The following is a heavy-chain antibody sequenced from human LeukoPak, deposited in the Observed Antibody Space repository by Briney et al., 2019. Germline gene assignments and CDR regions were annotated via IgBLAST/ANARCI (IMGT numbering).Heavy chain of an antibody. CDR1: GFTFSSYS. D-gene: IGHD5-12*01. V-gene: IGHV3-21*01. CDR3: TVAGLSYWYFDL. CDR2: ISRSSDYT. Sequence: GGSLRLSCAASGFTFSSYSMNWVRQAPGKGLEWVSSISRSSDYTYYADSVKGRFTISRDNAKNSLYLQMNSLRAEDTAVYYCTVAGLSYWYFDLWGRGNLVTVSS. J-gene: IGHJ2*01.